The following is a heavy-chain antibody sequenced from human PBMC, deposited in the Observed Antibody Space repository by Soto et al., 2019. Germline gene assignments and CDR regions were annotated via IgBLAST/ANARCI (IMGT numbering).Heavy chain of an antibody. CDR2: IRGFSPYT. J-gene: IGHJ6*02. CDR3: ARDRGYDAHDYYYNAMDV. V-gene: IGHV3-21*01. CDR1: GFTFRTYT. D-gene: IGHD2-15*01. Sequence: PGGSRRLSCISSGFTFRTYTMNWVRPAPGRGLEWVSSIRGFSPYTFYAESVKGRFTISRDNAKNSLYLQMNSLRAEDTAVYYCARDRGYDAHDYYYNAMDVWGQGTTVTVSS.